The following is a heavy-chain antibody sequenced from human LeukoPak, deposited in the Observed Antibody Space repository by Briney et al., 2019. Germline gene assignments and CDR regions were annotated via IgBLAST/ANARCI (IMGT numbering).Heavy chain of an antibody. D-gene: IGHD2-2*01. J-gene: IGHJ4*02. CDR3: ARVSAAMFFFFDY. Sequence: PSETLSLTCTVSGGSISSYYWSWIRQPPGKGLEWIGYIYYSGSTNYNPSLKSRVTISVDTSKNQFSLKLSSVTAADTAVYYCARVSAAMFFFFDYWGQGTLVTDSS. CDR1: GGSISSYY. CDR2: IYYSGST. V-gene: IGHV4-59*01.